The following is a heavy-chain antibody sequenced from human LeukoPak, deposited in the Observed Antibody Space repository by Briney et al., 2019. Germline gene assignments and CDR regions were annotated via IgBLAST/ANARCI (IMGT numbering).Heavy chain of an antibody. V-gene: IGHV3-9*01. CDR3: AKDMRGYLSSDAFDI. D-gene: IGHD3-16*02. CDR1: GFTLDDYA. CDR2: ISWNSGSI. J-gene: IGHJ3*02. Sequence: GGSLRLSCAASGFTLDDYAMHWVRQAPGKGLEWVSGISWNSGSIGYADSVKGRFTISRDNAKNSLYLQMNSLRAEDTALYYCAKDMRGYLSSDAFDIWGQGTMVTVSS.